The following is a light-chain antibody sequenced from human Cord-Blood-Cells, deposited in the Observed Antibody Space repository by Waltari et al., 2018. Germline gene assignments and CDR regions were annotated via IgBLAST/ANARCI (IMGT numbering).Light chain of an antibody. J-gene: IGKJ1*01. V-gene: IGKV3-15*01. Sequence: EIVMTQSPAPLSVSPGDRATLSCRASQSVSSNLAWSQQKPGQAPRLLIYGASTRATGIPARFSGSGSGTEFTLTISSLQSEDFAVYYCQQYNNWPRTFGQGTKVEIK. CDR3: QQYNNWPRT. CDR2: GAS. CDR1: QSVSSN.